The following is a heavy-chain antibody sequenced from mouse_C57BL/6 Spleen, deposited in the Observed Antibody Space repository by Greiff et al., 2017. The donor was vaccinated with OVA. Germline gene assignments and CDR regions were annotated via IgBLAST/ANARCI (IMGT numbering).Heavy chain of an antibody. J-gene: IGHJ4*01. V-gene: IGHV1-59*01. CDR2: IDPSDSYT. Sequence: QVQLQQSGAELVRPGTSVKLSCKASGYTFTSYWMHWVKQRPGQGLEWIGVIDPSDSYTNYNQKFKGKATLTVDTSSSTAYMQLSSLTSEDSAVYYCARPYSNYAMDYWGQGTTVTVSS. D-gene: IGHD2-5*01. CDR1: GYTFTSYW. CDR3: ARPYSNYAMDY.